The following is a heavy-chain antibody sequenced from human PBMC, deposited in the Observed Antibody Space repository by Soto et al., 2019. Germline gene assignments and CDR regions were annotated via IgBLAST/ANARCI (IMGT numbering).Heavy chain of an antibody. J-gene: IGHJ4*02. CDR1: GFTFNSYA. CDR3: VRPGLTVPGTRYFDH. Sequence: EVQLLESGGAFIQPGGSLRLSCAASGFTFNSYAMSWVRQAPGKGLEWVSAIGSDGTPIQYADSVKGRFTISKDNSNDMLYLQMNSLRAEDTAVYYCVRPGLTVPGTRYFDHWGQGALVTVSS. CDR2: IGSDGTPI. V-gene: IGHV3-23*05. D-gene: IGHD6-19*01.